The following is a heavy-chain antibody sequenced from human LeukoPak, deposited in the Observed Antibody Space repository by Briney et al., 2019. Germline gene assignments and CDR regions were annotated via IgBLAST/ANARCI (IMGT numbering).Heavy chain of an antibody. Sequence: ASVKVSCKASGYTFTSYDINWVRQATGQGLEWMGWMNPNSGNTGYAQKFQGRVTITRNTSISTAYMELSSLRSEDTAVYYCARGSTYYDFWSGYYTRGSNYYYYYMDVWGKGTTVTVSS. J-gene: IGHJ6*03. V-gene: IGHV1-8*03. CDR3: ARGSTYYDFWSGYYTRGSNYYYYYMDV. CDR1: GYTFTSYD. D-gene: IGHD3-3*01. CDR2: MNPNSGNT.